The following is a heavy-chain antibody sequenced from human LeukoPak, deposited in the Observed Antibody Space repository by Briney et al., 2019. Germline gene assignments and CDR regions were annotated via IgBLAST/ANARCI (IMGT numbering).Heavy chain of an antibody. CDR1: GDSVSSNSAA. CDR2: TYYRSNWYN. V-gene: IGHV6-1*01. J-gene: IGHJ3*02. CDR3: ARDLMNYYDSSGYYHKGGSVAFDI. D-gene: IGHD3-22*01. Sequence: SQTLSLTCAISGDSVSSNSAAWNWIRQSPSRGLEWLGRTYYRSNWYNDSAVSVKSRITIHPDTSKNQFSLQLNSVTPEDTAVYYCARDLMNYYDSSGYYHKGGSVAFDIWGQGTMVTVSS.